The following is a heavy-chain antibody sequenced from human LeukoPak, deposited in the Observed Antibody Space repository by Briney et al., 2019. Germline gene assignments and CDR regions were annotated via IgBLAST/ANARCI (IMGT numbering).Heavy chain of an antibody. Sequence: ASVKVSCKASGYTFTGYYMHGLRKAPGQGLEGMGWINPNSGGTNYAQKFQGRVTMTRDTSISTANMELSRLRSDDTAVYYCAREGGVFLYYGIGYWGQGTLATVSS. CDR3: AREGGVFLYYGIGY. CDR1: GYTFTGYY. J-gene: IGHJ4*02. CDR2: INPNSGGT. V-gene: IGHV1-2*02. D-gene: IGHD2-8*01.